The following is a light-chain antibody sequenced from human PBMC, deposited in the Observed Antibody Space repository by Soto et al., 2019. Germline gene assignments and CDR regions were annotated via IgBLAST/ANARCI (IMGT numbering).Light chain of an antibody. Sequence: IRLTQSPSSLSASVGDTVTITCRESQNINMYLNWYQQKPGKAPRVLISGASNLQSGVPSRFSGSGSGTDFTLTISSLQSEDFASYFCQHTFNSPPWTFGQGTKVDIK. CDR1: QNINMY. J-gene: IGKJ1*01. CDR3: QHTFNSPPWT. V-gene: IGKV1-39*01. CDR2: GAS.